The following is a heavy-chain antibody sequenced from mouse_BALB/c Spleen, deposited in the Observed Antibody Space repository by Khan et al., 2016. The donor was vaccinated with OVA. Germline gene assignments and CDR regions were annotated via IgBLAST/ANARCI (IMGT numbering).Heavy chain of an antibody. Sequence: QVRLQQSGAELVRPGASVKLSCKTSENILTSHWIHWVKQRSGQGLEWIARIYPGTNSTYSSEKFKGKATLTADKYSSTAYRQLSSLKSEDSAVYFCARENYNYFYYYPMDYWGQGTSVTVSS. D-gene: IGHD2-12*01. CDR2: IYPGTNST. V-gene: IGHV1S132*01. CDR1: ENILTSHW. CDR3: ARENYNYFYYYPMDY. J-gene: IGHJ4*01.